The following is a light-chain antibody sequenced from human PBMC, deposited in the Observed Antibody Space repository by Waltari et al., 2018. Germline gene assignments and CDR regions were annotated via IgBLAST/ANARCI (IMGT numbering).Light chain of an antibody. CDR3: QSTDSSGAFV. Sequence: SYELTQPSSVSVSPGQTARIPCSGDALPDPYACWFQQKPGQAPVLVIYKDMERPSGIPERFSGSSSGTTVTLTISGVQAEDEADYYCQSTDSSGAFVFGTGTKVTVL. V-gene: IGLV3-25*03. CDR2: KDM. CDR1: ALPDPY. J-gene: IGLJ1*01.